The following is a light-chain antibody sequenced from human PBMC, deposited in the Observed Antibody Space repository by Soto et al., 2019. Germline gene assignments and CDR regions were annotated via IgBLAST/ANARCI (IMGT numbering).Light chain of an antibody. CDR3: QQYGSSPPYT. CDR1: QSVTNKY. V-gene: IGKV3-20*01. J-gene: IGKJ2*01. Sequence: EVVLTQSPGTLSLSPGERATLSCRASQSVTNKYLAWYQQKPGQAPRLLIFGSSDRATGIPDRFSGSGSGTDFTLPISRLEPEDFAVYYCQQYGSSPPYTFGQGTKLEI. CDR2: GSS.